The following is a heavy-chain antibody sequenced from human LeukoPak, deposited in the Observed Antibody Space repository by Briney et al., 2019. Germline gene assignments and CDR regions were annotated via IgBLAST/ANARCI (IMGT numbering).Heavy chain of an antibody. CDR3: ASLIAAAGYYYYGMDV. D-gene: IGHD6-13*01. Sequence: LSFTXXXYGGSFSGYYWSWIRQPPGKGLEWIGEINHSGSTNYNPSLKSRVTISVDTSKNQFSLKLSSVTAADTAVYYCASLIAAAGYYYYGMDVWGQGTTVTVSS. J-gene: IGHJ6*02. V-gene: IGHV4-34*01. CDR2: INHSGST. CDR1: GGSFSGYY.